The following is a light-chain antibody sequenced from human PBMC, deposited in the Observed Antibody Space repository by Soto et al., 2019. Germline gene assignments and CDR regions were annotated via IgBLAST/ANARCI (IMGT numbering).Light chain of an antibody. Sequence: QSALTQPASVSGSPGQSITNSCTGTSSDVGDYSYVSWYQQHPGKAPKLMIYEVSNRPSGVSNRFSGSKSGNTASLTISGLQAEDEADYYCSSYTSSSTSNYVFGTGTKLTVL. CDR1: SSDVGDYSY. CDR2: EVS. V-gene: IGLV2-14*01. CDR3: SSYTSSSTSNYV. J-gene: IGLJ1*01.